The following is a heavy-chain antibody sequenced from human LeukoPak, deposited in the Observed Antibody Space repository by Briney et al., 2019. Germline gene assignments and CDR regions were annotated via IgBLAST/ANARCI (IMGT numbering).Heavy chain of an antibody. CDR1: GGSISSGGYY. D-gene: IGHD5-24*01. V-gene: IGHV4-31*03. Sequence: SETLSLTCTVSGGSISSGGYYWSWIRQHPGKGLEWIGYIYYSGSSYYNPSLKSRVTITVDTSKSQFSLRLNSVTAADTAVYYCARGGAGGRDGYNYGYWGQGTQVTVSS. J-gene: IGHJ4*02. CDR2: IYYSGSS. CDR3: ARGGAGGRDGYNYGY.